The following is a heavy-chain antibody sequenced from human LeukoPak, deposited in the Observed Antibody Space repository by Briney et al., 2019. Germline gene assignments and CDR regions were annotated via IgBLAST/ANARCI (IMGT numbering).Heavy chain of an antibody. CDR3: AHRELGVVGYYFEY. V-gene: IGHV2-5*02. CDR2: SYWDDDK. D-gene: IGHD2-15*01. CDR1: RFSLSTRRVG. J-gene: IGHJ4*02. Sequence: SGPTLANPTHIVTLTFTFSRFSLSTRRVGGGGIRQLPGNALEWLALSYWDDDKRYRPSVKRSLTIAKNTTKHQVVLTITNMDAVDTASYYCAHRELGVVGYYFEYWGQGTLVTDSS.